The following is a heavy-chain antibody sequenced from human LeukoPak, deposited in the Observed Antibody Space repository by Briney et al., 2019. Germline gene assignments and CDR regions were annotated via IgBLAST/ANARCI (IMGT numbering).Heavy chain of an antibody. CDR2: IKQDGSEN. V-gene: IGHV3-7*01. Sequence: GGSLRLSCAASGFTFSTFWMTWVRQAPGKGLGWVANIKQDGSENYYVDSVKGRFTISRDNAKNSLYLQMNNLRPEDTAMYYCARAFSIVYWGQGTLVTVSS. D-gene: IGHD3-16*02. J-gene: IGHJ4*02. CDR1: GFTFSTFW. CDR3: ARAFSIVY.